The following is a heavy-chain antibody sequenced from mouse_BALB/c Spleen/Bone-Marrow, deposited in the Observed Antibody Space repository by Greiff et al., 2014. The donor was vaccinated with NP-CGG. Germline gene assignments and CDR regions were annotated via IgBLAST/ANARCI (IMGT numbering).Heavy chain of an antibody. V-gene: IGHV5-6-5*01. Sequence: EVQLQQSGGGLVKPGGSLKLSCAASGFTFSSYAMSWVRQTPEKRLEWVASISSGGSTYYPDSVKGRFTISRDNARNTLYLQMSSLRSEDTAMYYCARGGGYYYAMDYWGQGTSVTVSS. J-gene: IGHJ4*01. CDR2: ISSGGST. CDR3: ARGGGYYYAMDY. CDR1: GFTFSSYA.